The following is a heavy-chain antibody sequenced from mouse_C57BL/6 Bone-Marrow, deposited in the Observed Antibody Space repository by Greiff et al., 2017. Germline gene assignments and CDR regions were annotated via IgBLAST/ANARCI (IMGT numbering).Heavy chain of an antibody. D-gene: IGHD1-1*01. CDR1: GYTFTSYW. CDR3: AIRPITTVVAHGAMDY. CDR2: IHPSDSDT. V-gene: IGHV1-74*01. J-gene: IGHJ4*01. Sequence: QVQLQQPGAELVKPGASVKVSCKASGYTFTSYWMHWVKQRPGQGLEWIGRIHPSDSDTNYNQKFKGKATLTVDKSSSTAYMQLSSLTSEASAVFFCAIRPITTVVAHGAMDYWGQGTSVTVSS.